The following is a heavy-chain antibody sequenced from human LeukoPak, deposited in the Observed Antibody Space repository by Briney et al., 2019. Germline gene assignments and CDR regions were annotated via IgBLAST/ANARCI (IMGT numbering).Heavy chain of an antibody. Sequence: SETLSLTYAVYGGSFSGYYWSWIRQPPGKGLEWIGEIDHSGRTNSNPSLKSRVTISVDMSKNQFSLRLTSVTAADTAVYYCARESIVAAGRKPYDYWDQGTLVTVSP. J-gene: IGHJ4*02. CDR3: ARESIVAAGRKPYDY. V-gene: IGHV4-34*01. CDR2: IDHSGRT. D-gene: IGHD6-13*01. CDR1: GGSFSGYY.